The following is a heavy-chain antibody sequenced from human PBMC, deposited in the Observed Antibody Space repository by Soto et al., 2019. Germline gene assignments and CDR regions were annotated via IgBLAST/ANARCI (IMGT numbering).Heavy chain of an antibody. CDR2: IYYSGST. CDR3: ARHLWFGELDYYYYGMDV. V-gene: IGHV4-59*08. D-gene: IGHD3-10*01. J-gene: IGHJ6*02. CDR1: GGSISSYY. Sequence: TSETLSLTCTVSGGSISSYYWSWIRQPPGKGLEWIGYIYYSGSTNYNPSLKSRVTISVDTSKNQFSLKLSSVTAADTAVYYCARHLWFGELDYYYYGMDVWGQGTTVTVSS.